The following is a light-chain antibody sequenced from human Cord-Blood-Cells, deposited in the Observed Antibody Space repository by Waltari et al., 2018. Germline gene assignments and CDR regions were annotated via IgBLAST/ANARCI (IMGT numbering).Light chain of an antibody. CDR1: SSDVGGYNY. V-gene: IGLV2-14*01. Sequence: QSALTQPASLSGSPGPSITISCPGTSSDVGGYNYVSWYQQHPGKAPKLMIYEVSNRPSGVSNRFSGSKSGNTASLTISGLQAEDEADYYCSSYTSSSTLYVFGTGTKVTVL. CDR3: SSYTSSSTLYV. J-gene: IGLJ1*01. CDR2: EVS.